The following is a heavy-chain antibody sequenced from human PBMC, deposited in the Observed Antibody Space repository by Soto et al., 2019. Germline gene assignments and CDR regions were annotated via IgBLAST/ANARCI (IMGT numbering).Heavy chain of an antibody. CDR3: ARDTEQWPVLGWFDP. CDR2: INAGNGNT. Sequence: ASVKVSCKASGYTFTSYAMHWVRQAPGQRLEWMGWINAGNGNTKYSQKFQGRVTITRDTSASTAYMELSSLRSEDTAVYYCARDTEQWPVLGWFDPWGQGTLVTVSS. V-gene: IGHV1-3*01. J-gene: IGHJ5*02. D-gene: IGHD6-19*01. CDR1: GYTFTSYA.